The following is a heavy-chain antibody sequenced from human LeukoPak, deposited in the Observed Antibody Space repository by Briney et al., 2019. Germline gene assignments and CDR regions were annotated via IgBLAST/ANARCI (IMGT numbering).Heavy chain of an antibody. D-gene: IGHD3-22*01. J-gene: IGHJ4*02. Sequence: ASVKVSCKASGYTFTSYYMHWVRQAPGQGLEWMGIINPSGGSTSYAQKFQGRVTMTRDMSTSTVYMGLSSLRSEDTAVYYCARVSRYDSSGYPLGYWGQGTLVTVSS. CDR1: GYTFTSYY. CDR3: ARVSRYDSSGYPLGY. CDR2: INPSGGST. V-gene: IGHV1-46*01.